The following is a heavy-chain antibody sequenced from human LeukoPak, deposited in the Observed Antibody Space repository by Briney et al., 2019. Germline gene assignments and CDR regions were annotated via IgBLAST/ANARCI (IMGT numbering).Heavy chain of an antibody. V-gene: IGHV4-59*01. CDR2: IYYSEST. D-gene: IGHD3-22*01. Sequence: SETLSLTCTVSGGSISSYYWSWIRQPPGKGLEWIGYIYYSESTNYNPSLKSRVTISVDTSKNQLSLKLSSVTAADTAVYYCARVVSSGYYLNWFDPWGQGTLVTVSS. CDR1: GGSISSYY. CDR3: ARVVSSGYYLNWFDP. J-gene: IGHJ5*02.